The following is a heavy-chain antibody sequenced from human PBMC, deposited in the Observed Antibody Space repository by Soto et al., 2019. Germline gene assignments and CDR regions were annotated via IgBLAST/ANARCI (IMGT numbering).Heavy chain of an antibody. CDR3: ASGDYDSWSGPGVGMDV. V-gene: IGHV1-69*05. CDR2: IIPIFGTA. Sequence: QVQLVQSGAEVKKPGSSVKVSCKASGGTFSSYAISWVRQAPGQGLEWMGGIIPIFGTANYAQKFQGRVTITTDESTSTASMELRRLRSEDTAVYYCASGDYDSWSGPGVGMDVWGQGTTVAVSS. CDR1: GGTFSSYA. J-gene: IGHJ6*02. D-gene: IGHD3-3*01.